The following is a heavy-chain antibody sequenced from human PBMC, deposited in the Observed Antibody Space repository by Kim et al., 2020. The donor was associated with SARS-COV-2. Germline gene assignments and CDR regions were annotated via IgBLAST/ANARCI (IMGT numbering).Heavy chain of an antibody. CDR3: ARTRSCSGTSCYVDF. CDR2: ISGSGGST. V-gene: IGHV3-23*01. J-gene: IGHJ4*02. CDR1: GFTFSTYA. Sequence: GGSLRLSCAASGFTFSTYAMSWVRQAPGKGLEWVSGISGSGGSTYYADSVRGRFTISRDNSKNTLFLQMSSLTADDTAVYYCARTRSCSGTSCYVDFWGQ. D-gene: IGHD2-2*01.